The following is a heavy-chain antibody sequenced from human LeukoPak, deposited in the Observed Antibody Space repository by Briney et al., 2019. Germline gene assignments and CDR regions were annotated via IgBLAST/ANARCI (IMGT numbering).Heavy chain of an antibody. Sequence: PGRSLRLSCSASGFTFSRYAMHWVRQAPGKGLEYVSGISSNGGSTYYADYVKGRFAISRDNSKNTLYLQMSSLRAEDTAVYYCVKSGSYYNEPYYFDYWGQGTLVTVSS. CDR1: GFTFSRYA. CDR3: VKSGSYYNEPYYFDY. J-gene: IGHJ4*02. D-gene: IGHD3-10*01. CDR2: ISSNGGST. V-gene: IGHV3-64D*06.